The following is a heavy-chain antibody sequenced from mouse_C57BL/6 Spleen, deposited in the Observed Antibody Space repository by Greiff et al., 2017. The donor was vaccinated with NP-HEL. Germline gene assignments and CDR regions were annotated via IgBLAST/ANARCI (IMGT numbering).Heavy chain of an antibody. V-gene: IGHV1-55*01. D-gene: IGHD2-3*01. Sequence: QVQLQQPGAELVKPGASVKMSCKASGYTFTSYWITWVKQRPGQGLEWIGDIYPGSGSTNYNEKFKSKATLTVDTSSSTAYMQLSSQTSEDSAVYYCATKREGYSYAMDYWGQGTSVTVSS. CDR2: IYPGSGST. J-gene: IGHJ4*01. CDR3: ATKREGYSYAMDY. CDR1: GYTFTSYW.